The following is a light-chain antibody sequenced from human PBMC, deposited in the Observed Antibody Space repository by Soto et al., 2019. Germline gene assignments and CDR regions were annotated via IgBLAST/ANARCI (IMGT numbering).Light chain of an antibody. CDR1: QSVSSN. V-gene: IGKV3-15*01. J-gene: IGKJ5*01. Sequence: EIVMTQSPATLSVSPGERATLSCRASQSVSSNLAWYQQKPGQAPRLLIYGASTRATGIPARFSGSGSGTEFTLTISSLQSEDFAVYYCQQYNNFPITFGQGTRLEMK. CDR2: GAS. CDR3: QQYNNFPIT.